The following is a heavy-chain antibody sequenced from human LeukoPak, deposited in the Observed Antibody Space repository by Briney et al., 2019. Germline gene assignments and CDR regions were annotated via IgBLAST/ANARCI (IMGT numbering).Heavy chain of an antibody. J-gene: IGHJ3*02. CDR3: AKDSGYDYVSAFDI. V-gene: IGHV3-23*01. Sequence: GGSLRLSCAASGFTFSSYVMTWVRQAPGKGLEWVSTISGNGDNTHYADSVKGRFTISRDNSKNTLFLQMDSLRGEDTAVYYCAKDSGYDYVSAFDIWGQGTMVSVSS. CDR1: GFTFSSYV. D-gene: IGHD5-12*01. CDR2: ISGNGDNT.